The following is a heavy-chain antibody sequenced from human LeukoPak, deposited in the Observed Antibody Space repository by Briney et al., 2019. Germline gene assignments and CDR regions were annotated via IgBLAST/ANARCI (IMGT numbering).Heavy chain of an antibody. CDR1: GFTFRNYA. CDR3: AKGFEISGSYDPFDP. J-gene: IGHJ5*02. V-gene: IGHV3-23*01. Sequence: QPGGSLRLSCAASGFTFRNYAMSWVRQAPGKGLEWVSGISASGGSTYYADSVTGRFTISRDSSKNTLYLQMNTLRAEDTAVYYCAKGFEISGSYDPFDPWGQGTLVTVSS. D-gene: IGHD3-10*01. CDR2: ISASGGST.